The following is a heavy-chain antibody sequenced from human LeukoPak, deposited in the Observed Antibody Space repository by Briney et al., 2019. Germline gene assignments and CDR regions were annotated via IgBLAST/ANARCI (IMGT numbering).Heavy chain of an antibody. CDR1: GYSISSGYY. CDR2: IYHSGST. CDR3: ARGGKGPVSYYYYMDV. Sequence: ASETLSLTCTVSGYSISSGYYWGWIRQPPGKGLEWIGSIYHSGSTYYNPSLKSRVTISVDTSKNQFSLKLSSVTAADTAVYYCARGGKGPVSYYYYMDVWGKGTTVTVSS. V-gene: IGHV4-38-2*02. J-gene: IGHJ6*03. D-gene: IGHD1-14*01.